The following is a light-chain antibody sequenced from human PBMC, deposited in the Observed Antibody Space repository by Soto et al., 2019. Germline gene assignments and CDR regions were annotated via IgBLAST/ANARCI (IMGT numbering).Light chain of an antibody. J-gene: IGLJ1*01. CDR2: EVS. V-gene: IGLV2-14*01. Sequence: QSALTQPASVSGSPGQSITISCTGTSSDVGGYRYVSWYQQHPGKAPKLMIYEVSNRPSGVSNRFSGSKSGNTASLTISGLQAEDEADYYCNSYRSGSTYVFGTGTKVT. CDR1: SSDVGGYRY. CDR3: NSYRSGSTYV.